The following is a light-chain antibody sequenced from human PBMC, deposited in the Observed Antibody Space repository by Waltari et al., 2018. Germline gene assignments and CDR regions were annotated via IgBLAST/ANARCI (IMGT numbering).Light chain of an antibody. V-gene: IGKV3-15*01. CDR3: QQYNNWLWT. CDR1: QSISSK. CDR2: GAS. Sequence: EIVMTQSPATLSVSLGERATLPCRASQSISSKLAWYQQKPGQAPRLLIFGASTRATGIPTRFSGSGSGTEFTLTISSLQSEDFAIYYCQQYNNWLWTFGQGTEVEIK. J-gene: IGKJ1*01.